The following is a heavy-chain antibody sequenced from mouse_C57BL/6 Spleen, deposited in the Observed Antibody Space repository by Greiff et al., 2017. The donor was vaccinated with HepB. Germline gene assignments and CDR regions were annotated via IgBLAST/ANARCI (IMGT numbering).Heavy chain of an antibody. J-gene: IGHJ2*01. Sequence: VQLQQSGAELVKPGASVKLSCKASGYTFTSYWMHWVKQRPGQGLEWIGMIHPNSGSTNYNEKFKSKATLTVDKSSSTAYMQLSSLTSEDSAVYYCARRGITTVVFDYWGQGTTLTVSS. V-gene: IGHV1-64*01. D-gene: IGHD1-1*01. CDR2: IHPNSGST. CDR3: ARRGITTVVFDY. CDR1: GYTFTSYW.